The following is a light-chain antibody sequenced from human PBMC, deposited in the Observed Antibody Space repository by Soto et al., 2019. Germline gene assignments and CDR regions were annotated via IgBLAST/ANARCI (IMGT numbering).Light chain of an antibody. J-gene: IGLJ3*02. CDR3: CSYAGSYTLRM. CDR2: DVT. Sequence: QSALTQPRSVSGSPGQSVTISCTGTSSDVGRYNSVSWYQQHPGKAPKLVIYDVTKRPSGVPDRFSGSKSGNTASLTISGLQAEDEADYYCCSYAGSYTLRMFGGGTKLTVL. CDR1: SSDVGRYNS. V-gene: IGLV2-11*01.